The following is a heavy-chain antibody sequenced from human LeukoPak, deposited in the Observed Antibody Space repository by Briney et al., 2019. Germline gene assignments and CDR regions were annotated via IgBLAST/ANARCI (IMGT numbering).Heavy chain of an antibody. Sequence: ASVKVSCKASGYTFTSYYMHWVRQAPGQGLEWMGIINPSGGSTSYAQKFQGRVTMTRDTSTSTVYMELSSLRSEDTAVYYCARAARITILGVVMPGYWGQGTLVTVSS. D-gene: IGHD3-3*01. V-gene: IGHV1-46*01. CDR2: INPSGGST. CDR3: ARAARITILGVVMPGY. CDR1: GYTFTSYY. J-gene: IGHJ4*02.